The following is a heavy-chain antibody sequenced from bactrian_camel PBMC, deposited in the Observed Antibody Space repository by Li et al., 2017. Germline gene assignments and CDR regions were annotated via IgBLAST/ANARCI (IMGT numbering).Heavy chain of an antibody. D-gene: IGHD4*01. CDR2: LTVDDHQ. V-gene: IGHV3S53*01. J-gene: IGHJ4*01. Sequence: VQLVESGGGSVQVGGSLKLSCVASGISTISDCGMHWYRQVPGRECEHISTLTVDDHQWYADSVKGRFTISKDNAKNILFLQMNSLKPENTAVYYCAADRRRHEYNYWGQGTQVTVS. CDR3: AADRRRHEYNY. CDR1: GISTISDCG.